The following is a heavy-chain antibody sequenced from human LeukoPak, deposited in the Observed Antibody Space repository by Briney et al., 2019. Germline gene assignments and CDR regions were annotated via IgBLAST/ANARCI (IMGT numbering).Heavy chain of an antibody. Sequence: GGSLRLSCVASGFTFSSYSMNWVRQAPGKGLEWVSYISSSGTTIYFADSVKGRFTISRDNAKNSLYRQMNSLRDEDTAVYYCARAIYDSSGFGDYWGQGTLVTVSS. CDR2: ISSSGTTI. D-gene: IGHD3-22*01. J-gene: IGHJ4*02. CDR1: GFTFSSYS. V-gene: IGHV3-48*02. CDR3: ARAIYDSSGFGDY.